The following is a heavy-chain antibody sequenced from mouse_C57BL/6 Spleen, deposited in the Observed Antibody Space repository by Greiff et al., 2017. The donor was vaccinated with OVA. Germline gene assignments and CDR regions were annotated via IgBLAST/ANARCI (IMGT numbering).Heavy chain of an antibody. D-gene: IGHD1-1*01. Sequence: VQLQQSGAELARPGASVKLSCKASGYTFTSYGISWVKQRTGQGLEWIGEIYPRSGNTYYNEKFKGKATLAADKYSSTAYMELRGLTSEDSAVYFCARRGITTVVEPPWCAYGGQGTLVTVSA. V-gene: IGHV1-81*01. J-gene: IGHJ3*01. CDR1: GYTFTSYG. CDR2: IYPRSGNT. CDR3: ARRGITTVVEPPWCAY.